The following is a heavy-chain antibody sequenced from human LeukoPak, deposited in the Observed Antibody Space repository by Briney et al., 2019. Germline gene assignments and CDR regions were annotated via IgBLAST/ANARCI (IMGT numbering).Heavy chain of an antibody. V-gene: IGHV3-74*01. D-gene: IGHD5-24*01. CDR2: INSDGSST. Sequence: GGSLRLSCAASGFTFSSYWMHWVRQAPGKGLVWVSRINSDGSSTSYADSVKGRFTISRDNAKNTLYLQMNSLRAEDTAVYYCTRAVEMATIGDYWGQGTLVTVSS. J-gene: IGHJ4*02. CDR1: GFTFSSYW. CDR3: TRAVEMATIGDY.